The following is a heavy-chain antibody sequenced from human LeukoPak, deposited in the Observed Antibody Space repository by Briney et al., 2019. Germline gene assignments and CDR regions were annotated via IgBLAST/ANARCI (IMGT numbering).Heavy chain of an antibody. J-gene: IGHJ3*02. CDR1: GDSISSGNY. CDR2: IFHTGST. Sequence: PSETLSLTCTVSGDSISSGNYWGWIRQPPGKGLEWIGSIFHTGSTYYNLSLKSRVTISVDTSKNQFSLKLSSVTAADTAVYYCARDGGDCSGGSCYWEIWGQGTMVTVSS. V-gene: IGHV4-38-2*02. CDR3: ARDGGDCSGGSCYWEI. D-gene: IGHD2-15*01.